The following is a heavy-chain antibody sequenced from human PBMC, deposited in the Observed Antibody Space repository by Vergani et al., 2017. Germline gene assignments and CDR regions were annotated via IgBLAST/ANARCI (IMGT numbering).Heavy chain of an antibody. J-gene: IGHJ4*02. CDR1: GGSISSYY. CDR3: AGGKELSCDY. CDR2: IYYSGST. V-gene: IGHV4-59*06. Sequence: QLQLQESGPGLVKPSETLSLTCTVSGGSISSYYWSWIRQPPGKGLEWIGYIYYSGSTYYNPSLKSRVTISVDTSKNQFSRKLSSVTAADTAVYYCAGGKELSCDYWGQGTLVTVSS. D-gene: IGHD2/OR15-2a*01.